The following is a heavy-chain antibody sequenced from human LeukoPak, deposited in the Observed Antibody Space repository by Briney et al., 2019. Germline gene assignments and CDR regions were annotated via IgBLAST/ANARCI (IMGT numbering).Heavy chain of an antibody. V-gene: IGHV4-4*09. CDR3: ARRDGYYYYMDV. J-gene: IGHJ6*03. CDR2: IYTSGST. Sequence: PSETLSLTCTVSGGSISSHYWSWIRQPPGKGLEWIGYIYTSGSTNYNPSLKSRVTISVDTSKNQLSPKLNSVTAADTAVYYCARRDGYYYYMDVWGKGTTVTVSS. CDR1: GGSISSHY.